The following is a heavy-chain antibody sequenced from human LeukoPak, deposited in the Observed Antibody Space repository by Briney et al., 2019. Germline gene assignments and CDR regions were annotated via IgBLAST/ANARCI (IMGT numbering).Heavy chain of an antibody. Sequence: SETLSLTCTVSGGSISSYYWSWIRQPPGKGLEWIGYINYSGSTNYNPSLKSRVTISVDTSKNQFSLKLSSVTAADTAVYYCARGHEDYGDYLLWFDPWGQGTLVTVSS. V-gene: IGHV4-59*01. CDR3: ARGHEDYGDYLLWFDP. D-gene: IGHD4-17*01. CDR1: GGSISSYY. CDR2: INYSGST. J-gene: IGHJ5*02.